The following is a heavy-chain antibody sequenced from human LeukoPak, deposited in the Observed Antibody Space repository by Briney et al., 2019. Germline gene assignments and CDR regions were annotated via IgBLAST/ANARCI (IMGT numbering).Heavy chain of an antibody. Sequence: PGGSLRLSCAASGFTFSDYYMSWIRQAPGKGLEWVSYISSSGSTIYYADSVKGRFTISRDNAKNSLYLQMNSLRAEDTAVYYCARDTSSSSWYRGFKPGYSPAVRLAAFDIWGQGTMVTVSS. J-gene: IGHJ3*02. V-gene: IGHV3-11*01. CDR1: GFTFSDYY. CDR2: ISSSGSTI. D-gene: IGHD6-13*01. CDR3: ARDTSSSSWYRGFKPGYSPAVRLAAFDI.